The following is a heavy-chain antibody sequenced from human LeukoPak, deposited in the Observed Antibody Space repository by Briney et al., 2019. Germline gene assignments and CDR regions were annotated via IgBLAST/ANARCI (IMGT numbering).Heavy chain of an antibody. CDR3: ARHDYGSGSYYNTGFDY. J-gene: IGHJ4*02. V-gene: IGHV4-59*08. CDR2: IYYSGST. CDR1: GGSISSFY. Sequence: SSETLSLTCTVSGGSISSFYWSWIRQPPGKGLECIGYIYYSGSTNYNPSLKSRVTISVDTTQNQFSLKLSSVTAADTAVYYCARHDYGSGSYYNTGFDYWGQGTLVTVSS. D-gene: IGHD3-10*01.